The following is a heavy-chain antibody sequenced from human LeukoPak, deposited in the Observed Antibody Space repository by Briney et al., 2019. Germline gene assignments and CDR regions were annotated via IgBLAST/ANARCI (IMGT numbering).Heavy chain of an antibody. CDR3: FGITVTDVPY. Sequence: PGGSLRLSCAASGLPFSHSGMHWVRQAPGKGLEWVAFIRYDGSNKYYADSVKGRFTISRDNSKNALYLQRNSLRGEDTAVYYCFGITVTDVPYWGQGTLVTVSS. J-gene: IGHJ4*02. CDR2: IRYDGSNK. D-gene: IGHD1-7*01. V-gene: IGHV3-30*02. CDR1: GLPFSHSG.